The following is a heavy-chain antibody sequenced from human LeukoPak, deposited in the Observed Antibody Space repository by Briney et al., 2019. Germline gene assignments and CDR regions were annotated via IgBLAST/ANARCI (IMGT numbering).Heavy chain of an antibody. CDR1: GGSINSNRYY. V-gene: IGHV4-39*01. D-gene: IGHD6-13*01. CDR2: MYFSGTT. J-gene: IGHJ5*02. Sequence: SETLSLTCTVSGGSINSNRYYWGWVRQPPGKGLEWIGSMYFSGTTYYNPSLKSRVTMSVDKSKNQFSLNLTSVIAADTAVYYCARRAGSSWFHHWFDPWGQGTLVSVSS. CDR3: ARRAGSSWFHHWFDP.